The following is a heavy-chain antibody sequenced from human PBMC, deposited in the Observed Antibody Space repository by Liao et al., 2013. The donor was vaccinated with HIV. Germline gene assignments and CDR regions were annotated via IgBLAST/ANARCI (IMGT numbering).Heavy chain of an antibody. CDR3: ARMGAAVRGIVSYYYYMDV. J-gene: IGHJ6*03. V-gene: IGHV4-39*01. CDR1: GASVDSSDYY. D-gene: IGHD6-13*01. Sequence: QVHLQESGPGLVPPSGTLSLTCTVSGASVDSSDYYWAWIRQPPGRGPEWIGSVYYSGFTYSNPSLRSRVTISVDTYNNQFALELTSVTAADTAIYYCARMGAAVRGIVSYYYYMDVWGKGTTVTVSS. CDR2: VYYSGFT.